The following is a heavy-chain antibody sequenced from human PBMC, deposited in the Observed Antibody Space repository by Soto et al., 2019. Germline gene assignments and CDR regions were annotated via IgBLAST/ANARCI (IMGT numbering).Heavy chain of an antibody. D-gene: IGHD3-3*01. Sequence: ASVKVSCKASGYTFTGYYMHWVRQAPGQGLEWMGWINPNSGGTNYAQKFQGWVTMTRDTSISTAYMELSRLRSDDTAVYYCARGLLSDFWSGYYGYYYYGMDVWGQGTMVTV. V-gene: IGHV1-2*04. CDR3: ARGLLSDFWSGYYGYYYYGMDV. CDR2: INPNSGGT. J-gene: IGHJ6*02. CDR1: GYTFTGYY.